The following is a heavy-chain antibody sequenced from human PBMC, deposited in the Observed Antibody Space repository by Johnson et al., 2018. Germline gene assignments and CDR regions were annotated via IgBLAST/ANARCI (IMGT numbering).Heavy chain of an antibody. D-gene: IGHD6-19*01. CDR1: GGTISTSSYY. J-gene: IGHJ2*01. Sequence: QVQLQESGPRLVKPSETLSLTCTVSGGTISTSSYYWGWIRQPPGKGLEWIGSIFYSGSPSYNPSLKSRATISVDTSKNQFPLKLTSVTAADPAVFYSAKSTGWDWYFDLWGRGTLVTVSS. CDR3: AKSTGWDWYFDL. V-gene: IGHV4-39*07. CDR2: IFYSGSP.